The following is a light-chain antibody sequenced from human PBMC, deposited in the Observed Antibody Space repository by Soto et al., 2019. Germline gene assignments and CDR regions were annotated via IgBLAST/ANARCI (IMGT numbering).Light chain of an antibody. CDR3: LQAKSFPRT. CDR1: QDVSIW. V-gene: IGKV1-12*01. J-gene: IGKJ4*01. CDR2: GAS. Sequence: DIQMTQSPSSLSASVGDKVTITCRASQDVSIWLAWFQQKPGEAPKLLIYGASSLQSGVPSRFSGTGSGTDFTLTINSLQLEDFATYYCLQAKSFPRTFGGGTKVEVK.